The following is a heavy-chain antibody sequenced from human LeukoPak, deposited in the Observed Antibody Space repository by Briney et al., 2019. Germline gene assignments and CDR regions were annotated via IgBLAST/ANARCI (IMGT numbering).Heavy chain of an antibody. V-gene: IGHV3-30-3*01. D-gene: IGHD3/OR15-3a*01. Sequence: QSGGSLRLSCAASGFTFSSYAMHWVRHRQAPGKGLEWVALISYDGINNHYADSVKGRFTISRDNAKETLYLQMGSLRAEDTAVYHCARDDFPFLSGFDLWGQGTLVTVSS. CDR3: ARDDFPFLSGFDL. J-gene: IGHJ3*01. CDR2: ISYDGINN. CDR1: GFTFSSYA.